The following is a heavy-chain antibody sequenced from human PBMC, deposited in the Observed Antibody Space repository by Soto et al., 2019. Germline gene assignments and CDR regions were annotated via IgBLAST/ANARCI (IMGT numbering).Heavy chain of an antibody. Sequence: QVQLQQWGAGLLKPSETLSLTCAVYGGSFSGYYWTWIRQPPGTGLEWIGEINHSGSTNYNPSLNSRVVISVDTSKNPFSLKLISVTAADTAVYYCARDKITGLFDYWGQGTLVTVSS. J-gene: IGHJ4*02. CDR3: ARDKITGLFDY. V-gene: IGHV4-34*01. CDR2: INHSGST. D-gene: IGHD2-8*02. CDR1: GGSFSGYY.